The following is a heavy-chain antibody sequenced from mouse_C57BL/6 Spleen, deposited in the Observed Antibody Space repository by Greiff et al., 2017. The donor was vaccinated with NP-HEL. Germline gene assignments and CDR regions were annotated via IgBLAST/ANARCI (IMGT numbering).Heavy chain of an antibody. J-gene: IGHJ1*03. Sequence: QVQLQQPGAELVMPGASVKLSCKASGYTFTSYWMHWVKQRPGQGLEWIGEIDPSDSYTNYNQKFKGKSTLTVDKSSSTAYMQLSSLTSEDSAVYYCARGGFITTVVDHWYFDVWGTGTTVTVSS. CDR2: IDPSDSYT. CDR1: GYTFTSYW. CDR3: ARGGFITTVVDHWYFDV. D-gene: IGHD1-1*01. V-gene: IGHV1-69*01.